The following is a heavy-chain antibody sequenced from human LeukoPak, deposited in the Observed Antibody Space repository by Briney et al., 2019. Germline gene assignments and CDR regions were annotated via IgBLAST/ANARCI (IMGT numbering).Heavy chain of an antibody. Sequence: ASVKVSCKASGHTSTTYAIHWVRQAPGQGLEWMGWINAGNGNIKYSQKFQGRVTITADESTSTAYMELSSLRSEDTAVYYCAREGAPLKAAARPLNNNWFDPWGQGTLITVSS. V-gene: IGHV1-3*01. J-gene: IGHJ5*02. CDR2: INAGNGNI. D-gene: IGHD6-6*01. CDR1: GHTSTTYA. CDR3: AREGAPLKAAARPLNNNWFDP.